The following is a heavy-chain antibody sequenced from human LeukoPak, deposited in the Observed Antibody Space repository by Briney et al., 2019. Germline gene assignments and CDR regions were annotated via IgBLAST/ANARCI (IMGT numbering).Heavy chain of an antibody. Sequence: GGSLRLSCAASGFTVSSNYMSWVRQAPGKGLEWVSVIYSGGSTYYADSVKGRFTISRDNSKNTLYLQMNSLRAEDTAVYYCAREGLYGDYAMIDYWGQGTLVTVSS. V-gene: IGHV3-53*01. J-gene: IGHJ4*02. CDR2: IYSGGST. CDR1: GFTVSSNY. CDR3: AREGLYGDYAMIDY. D-gene: IGHD4-17*01.